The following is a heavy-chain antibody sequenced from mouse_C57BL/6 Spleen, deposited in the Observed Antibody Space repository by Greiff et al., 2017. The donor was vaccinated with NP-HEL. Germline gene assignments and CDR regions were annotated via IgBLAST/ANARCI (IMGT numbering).Heavy chain of an antibody. CDR3: ARYYYGSSHYYAMDY. CDR1: GYTFTSYW. J-gene: IGHJ4*01. CDR2: INPSNGGT. Sequence: LQQPGTELVKPGASVKLSCKASGYTFTSYWMHWVKQRPGQGLEWIGNINPSNGGTNYNEKFKSKATLTVDKSSSTAYMQLSSLTSEDSAVYYCARYYYGSSHYYAMDYWGQGTSVTVSS. V-gene: IGHV1-53*01. D-gene: IGHD1-1*01.